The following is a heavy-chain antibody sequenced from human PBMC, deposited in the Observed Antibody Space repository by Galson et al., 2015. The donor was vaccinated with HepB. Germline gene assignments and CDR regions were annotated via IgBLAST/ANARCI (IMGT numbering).Heavy chain of an antibody. CDR1: EFTFNSFG. CDR3: ARDRLKWEPDAFDI. D-gene: IGHD1-26*01. CDR2: IRYDGKHK. J-gene: IGHJ3*02. V-gene: IGHV3-30*02. Sequence: SLRLSCAASEFTFNSFGIHWVRRAPGKGLEWVSFIRYDGKHKFYGDSVKGRVTISRDNFMNTVYLEMNSLSAEDTAIYFCARDRLKWEPDAFDIWGQGTMLAVSS.